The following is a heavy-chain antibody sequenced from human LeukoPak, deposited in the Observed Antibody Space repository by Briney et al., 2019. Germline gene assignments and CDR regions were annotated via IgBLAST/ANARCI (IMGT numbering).Heavy chain of an antibody. CDR1: GFTFSSYW. CDR3: ARDRVSDTVTTRYYYYYMDV. V-gene: IGHV3-7*01. J-gene: IGHJ6*03. CDR2: IKQDGREK. Sequence: GGSLRLSCAASGFTFSSYWVSWVRQAPGKGLEWVANIKQDGREKYYVDSVKGRFTISRDNAKNSLYLQMNSLRAEDTAVYYCARDRVSDTVTTRYYYYYMDVWGKGTTVTVSS. D-gene: IGHD4-17*01.